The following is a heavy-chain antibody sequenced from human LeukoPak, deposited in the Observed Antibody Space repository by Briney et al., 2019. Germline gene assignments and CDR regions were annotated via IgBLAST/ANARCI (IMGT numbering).Heavy chain of an antibody. D-gene: IGHD5-12*01. V-gene: IGHV4-59*08. CDR3: ARQRWHSGYDFYFDN. CDR2: IYYSGST. J-gene: IGHJ4*02. Sequence: SETLSLTCTVSGGSISSCYWSWIRQPPGQGLEWIGYIYYSGSTDYNPSLKSRVTVSVDTSKNQFSLKLSSVTAADTAVYYCARQRWHSGYDFYFDNWGQGTLVTVSS. CDR1: GGSISSCY.